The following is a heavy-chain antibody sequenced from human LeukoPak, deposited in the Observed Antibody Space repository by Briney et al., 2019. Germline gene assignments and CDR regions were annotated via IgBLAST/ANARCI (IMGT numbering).Heavy chain of an antibody. CDR3: ARDSNWSPDY. V-gene: IGHV3-48*03. CDR2: INSRGGTI. CDR1: GFTFSNYE. J-gene: IGHJ4*02. D-gene: IGHD1-1*01. Sequence: GGSLRLSCAASGFTFSNYEMNWVRQAPGKGLEWVSYINSRGGTIYYADSVKGRFTISRDNAKNSLYLQMNRLRAEDTAVYYCARDSNWSPDYWGQGTLVTVSS.